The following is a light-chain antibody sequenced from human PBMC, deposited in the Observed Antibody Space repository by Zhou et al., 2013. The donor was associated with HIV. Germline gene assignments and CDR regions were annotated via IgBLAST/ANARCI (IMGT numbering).Light chain of an antibody. Sequence: DIQMTQSPSSLSASVGDRVTITCRASQSIRYSLNWYQQKPGKGPLTRLIFGASSLQSGVPSRFSGSGSGTEFTLTIDSLQPEDFATYYCLQHNSYPLTFGGGTKVEI. V-gene: IGKV1-17*01. CDR2: GAS. J-gene: IGKJ4*01. CDR1: QSIRYS. CDR3: LQHNSYPLT.